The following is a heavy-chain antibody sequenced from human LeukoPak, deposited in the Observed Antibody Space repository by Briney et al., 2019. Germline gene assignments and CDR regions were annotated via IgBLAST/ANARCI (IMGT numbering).Heavy chain of an antibody. CDR3: ATAGEGPYYFDY. Sequence: SETLSLTCTVSGGSISSYYWSWIRQSPGKGLEWIGYIYYSGSTNYNPSLKSRVTISVDTSKNQFSLKLSSVTAADTAVYYCATAGEGPYYFDYWGQGTPVTVSS. CDR1: GGSISSYY. CDR2: IYYSGST. D-gene: IGHD7-27*01. V-gene: IGHV4-59*01. J-gene: IGHJ4*02.